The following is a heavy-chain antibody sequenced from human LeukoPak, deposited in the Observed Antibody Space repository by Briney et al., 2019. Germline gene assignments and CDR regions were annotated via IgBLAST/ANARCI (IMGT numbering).Heavy chain of an antibody. CDR1: GFTFRNYA. J-gene: IGHJ4*02. V-gene: IGHV3-23*01. CDR3: AKDPYSGSYYDY. D-gene: IGHD1-26*01. CDR2: LSGGSFVT. Sequence: GGSLRLSCTASGFTFRNYAMNWVRQAPGKGLEWVSLLSGGSFVTQFADSVKGRFTISRDNSENTLYLQMSSLRAEDTAVYYCAKDPYSGSYYDYWGQGTLVTVSS.